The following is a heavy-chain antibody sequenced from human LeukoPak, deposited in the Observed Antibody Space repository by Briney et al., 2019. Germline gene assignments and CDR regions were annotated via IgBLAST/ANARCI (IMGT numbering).Heavy chain of an antibody. D-gene: IGHD1-1*01. CDR1: GYTFTSYG. V-gene: IGHV1-18*01. Sequence: GASVKVSCKASGYTFTSYGISWVRHAPGQGLEWMGCISAYNGNTNYAQKLQRRVTMTTDTSTSTAYMELRSLTSDDTAVYYCARFNPPLDRSGDAFDIWGQGTMVTVSS. CDR3: ARFNPPLDRSGDAFDI. CDR2: ISAYNGNT. J-gene: IGHJ3*02.